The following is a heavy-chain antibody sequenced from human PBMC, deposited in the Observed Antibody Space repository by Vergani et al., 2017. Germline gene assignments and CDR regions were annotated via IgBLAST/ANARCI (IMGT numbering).Heavy chain of an antibody. J-gene: IGHJ6*02. Sequence: QVQLQESGPGLVKPSETLSLTCTVSGGSISSYYWSWIRQPPGKGLEWIGYIYYSGSTNYNPSLKSRVTISVDTSKNQFSLKLSSVTAAATAVYYCARVPIGYGYGGFYYYGMDVWGQGTTVTVSS. CDR2: IYYSGST. D-gene: IGHD5-18*01. CDR1: GGSISSYY. V-gene: IGHV4-59*01. CDR3: ARVPIGYGYGGFYYYGMDV.